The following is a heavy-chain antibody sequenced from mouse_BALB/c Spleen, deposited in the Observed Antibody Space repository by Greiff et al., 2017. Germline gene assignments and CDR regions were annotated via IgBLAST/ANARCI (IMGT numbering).Heavy chain of an antibody. CDR3: ARYPYGNYGNYAMDY. V-gene: IGHV1-18*01. Sequence: EVQLQQSGPELVKPGASVKIPCKASGYTFTDYNMDWVKQSHGKSLEWIGDINPNNGGTIYNQKFKGKATLTVDKSSSTAYMELRSLTSEDTAVYYCARYPYGNYGNYAMDYWGQGTSVTVSS. J-gene: IGHJ4*01. D-gene: IGHD2-1*01. CDR1: GYTFTDYN. CDR2: INPNNGGT.